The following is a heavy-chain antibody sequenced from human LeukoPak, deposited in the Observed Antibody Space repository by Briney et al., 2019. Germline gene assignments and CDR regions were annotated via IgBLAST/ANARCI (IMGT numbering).Heavy chain of an antibody. J-gene: IGHJ6*02. Sequence: GSSVNVSCKASGGTFSSYAISWVQQAPGQGLEWMGRIIPILGIANYAPKFTGRVTITADKSTSTAYTELSSLRSEDTAVYCCASWRGSGSWPLSAYYYYYGMDVWGQGTTVTVSS. CDR1: GGTFSSYA. CDR3: ASWRGSGSWPLSAYYYYYGMDV. D-gene: IGHD3-10*01. CDR2: IIPILGIA. V-gene: IGHV1-69*04.